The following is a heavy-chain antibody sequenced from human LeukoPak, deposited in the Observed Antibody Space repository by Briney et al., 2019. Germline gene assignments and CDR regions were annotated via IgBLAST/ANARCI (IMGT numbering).Heavy chain of an antibody. CDR1: GGSFSGYY. V-gene: IGHV4-34*01. CDR3: ARGRWQLEGAGFDP. CDR2: INHSGST. D-gene: IGHD6-6*01. J-gene: IGHJ5*02. Sequence: SETLSLTCAVYGGSFSGYYWSWIRQPPGKGLEWIGEINHSGSTNYNPSLKSRVTISVDTSKNQFSLKLSSVTAADTAVYYCARGRWQLEGAGFDPWGQGTLVTVSS.